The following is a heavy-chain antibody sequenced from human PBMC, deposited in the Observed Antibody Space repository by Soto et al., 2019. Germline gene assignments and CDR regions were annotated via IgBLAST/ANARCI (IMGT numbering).Heavy chain of an antibody. Sequence: ASVKVSCKSSGGTFSSYTISWVRQATGQGLEWMGWMNPNSGNTGYAQKFQGRVTMTRNTSISTAYMELSSLRSEDTAVYYCARGGLTSSYYDFWSGMANLLDYWGQGTLVTVSS. CDR2: MNPNSGNT. CDR1: GGTFSSYT. V-gene: IGHV1-8*02. J-gene: IGHJ4*02. D-gene: IGHD3-3*01. CDR3: ARGGLTSSYYDFWSGMANLLDY.